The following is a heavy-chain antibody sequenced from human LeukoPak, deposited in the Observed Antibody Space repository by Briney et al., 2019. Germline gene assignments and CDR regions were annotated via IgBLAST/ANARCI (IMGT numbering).Heavy chain of an antibody. CDR3: ARVWSGVVPAARRSGYYGMDV. CDR2: IKQDGSEK. J-gene: IGHJ6*02. D-gene: IGHD2-2*01. Sequence: GGSLRLSCAASGFTFSSYWMSWVRQAPGKGLEWVANIKQDGSEKYYVDSVKGRFTISRDNAKNSLYLQMNSLRAEDTAVYYCARVWSGVVPAARRSGYYGMDVWGQGTTVTVSS. V-gene: IGHV3-7*01. CDR1: GFTFSSYW.